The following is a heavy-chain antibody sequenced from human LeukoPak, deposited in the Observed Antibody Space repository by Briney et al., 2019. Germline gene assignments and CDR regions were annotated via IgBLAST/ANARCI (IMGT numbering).Heavy chain of an antibody. CDR1: GFTFSNAW. Sequence: GGSLSLSCAASGFTFSNAWMSWFRQAPGKGLEWVGRFKSKTDGGTTDYAAPVKGRFTISRDDSKNTLYLQMNSLKTEDTAVYYCTTDERIVGATVDYWGQGTLVTVSS. CDR2: FKSKTDGGTT. CDR3: TTDERIVGATVDY. J-gene: IGHJ4*02. V-gene: IGHV3-15*01. D-gene: IGHD1-26*01.